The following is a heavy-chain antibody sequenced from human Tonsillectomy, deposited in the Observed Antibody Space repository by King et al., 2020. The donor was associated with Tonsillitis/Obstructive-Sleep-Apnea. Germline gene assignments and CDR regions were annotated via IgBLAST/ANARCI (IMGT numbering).Heavy chain of an antibody. CDR1: GGSIISTSDS. V-gene: IGHV4-39*01. D-gene: IGHD1-1*01. CDR2: MYYGGNT. CDR3: ARVDNYLAMAV. J-gene: IGHJ6*02. Sequence: MQLQESGPGLVKPSETLSLTCSVSGGSIISTSDSWGWIRQPPGKGLEWIGTMYYGGNTYYNPSLKSRVTISVDTSKNQFSLNLRSVTAADTALYYCARVDNYLAMAVWGQGTTVTVSS.